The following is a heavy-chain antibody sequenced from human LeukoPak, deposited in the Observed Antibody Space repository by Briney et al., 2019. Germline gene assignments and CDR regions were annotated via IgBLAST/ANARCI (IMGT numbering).Heavy chain of an antibody. J-gene: IGHJ4*02. CDR1: GGSISSSSYY. D-gene: IGHD6-13*01. CDR2: IYYSGST. V-gene: IGHV4-39*07. CDR3: ARARGGIAATNDY. Sequence: SETLSLTCTVSGGSISSSSYYWGWIRQPPGKGLEWIGSIYYSGSTYYNPSLKSRVTISVDTSKNQFSLKLSSVTAADTAVYYCARARGGIAATNDYWGQGTLVTVSS.